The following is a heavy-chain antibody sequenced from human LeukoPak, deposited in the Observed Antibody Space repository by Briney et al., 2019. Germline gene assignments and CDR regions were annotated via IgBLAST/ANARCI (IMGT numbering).Heavy chain of an antibody. Sequence: GGSLRLSCAASGFTLSSYSMNWVRQAPGKGLEWVSYIRSSSSTIYYADSVKGRFTISRDNAKNSLYLQMNSLRAEDTAVYYCARDPHSLDYWGQGTLVTVSS. CDR1: GFTLSSYS. CDR3: ARDPHSLDY. D-gene: IGHD1-26*01. J-gene: IGHJ4*02. CDR2: IRSSSSTI. V-gene: IGHV3-48*01.